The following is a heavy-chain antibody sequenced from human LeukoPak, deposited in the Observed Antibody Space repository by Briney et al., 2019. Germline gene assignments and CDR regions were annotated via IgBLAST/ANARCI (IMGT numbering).Heavy chain of an antibody. V-gene: IGHV1-46*01. CDR1: GYTFTSYY. Sequence: ASVKVSCKASGYTFTSYYMHWVRQAPGQGLEWMGIINPSGGSTSYAQKFQGGVTMTRDTSTSTVYMELSSLRSEDTAVYYCARASRWVTIFGPVRGFDYWGQGTLVTVSS. J-gene: IGHJ4*02. CDR3: ARASRWVTIFGPVRGFDY. D-gene: IGHD3-3*01. CDR2: INPSGGST.